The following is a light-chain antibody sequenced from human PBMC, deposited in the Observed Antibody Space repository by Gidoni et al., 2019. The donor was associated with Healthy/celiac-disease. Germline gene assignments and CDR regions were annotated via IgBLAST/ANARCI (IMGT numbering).Light chain of an antibody. J-gene: IGLJ2*01. Sequence: LTQPASVSGSPGQSITISCTGTSSDVGGYNYVSWYQQHPGKAPKLLIYDVSNRPSGVSNRFSGSKSGNTASLTISGLQAEDEADYYCSSFTSSSTLVVFGGGTKLTVL. V-gene: IGLV2-14*03. CDR1: SSDVGGYNY. CDR2: DVS. CDR3: SSFTSSSTLVV.